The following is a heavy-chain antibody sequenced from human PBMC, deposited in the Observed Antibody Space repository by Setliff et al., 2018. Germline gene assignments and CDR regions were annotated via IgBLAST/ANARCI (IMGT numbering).Heavy chain of an antibody. CDR1: GYTLTELS. V-gene: IGHV1-24*01. J-gene: IGHJ4*02. CDR2: FDPEDGET. CDR3: ATQPLQWELLGFDY. D-gene: IGHD1-26*01. Sequence: ASVKVSCKVSGYTLTELSMHWVRQAPGKGLEWMGGFDPEDGETIYAQKFQGRVTMTEDTSTDTAYMELSSLRSEDTAAYYCATQPLQWELLGFDYWGQGTLVTVSS.